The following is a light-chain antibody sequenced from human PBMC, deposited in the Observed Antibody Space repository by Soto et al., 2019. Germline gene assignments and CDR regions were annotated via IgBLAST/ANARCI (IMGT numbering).Light chain of an antibody. CDR2: GAS. J-gene: IGKJ2*01. Sequence: EIVLTQSPGTLSLSPGERATLSCRASQSVSSSYLAWYQQKPGQAPRLLIYGASSRATGIPDRFSGSGSGTDFTLTISRLESEDFGVYYCQQYGSSPGTFGQGTKLEIK. CDR3: QQYGSSPGT. V-gene: IGKV3-20*01. CDR1: QSVSSSY.